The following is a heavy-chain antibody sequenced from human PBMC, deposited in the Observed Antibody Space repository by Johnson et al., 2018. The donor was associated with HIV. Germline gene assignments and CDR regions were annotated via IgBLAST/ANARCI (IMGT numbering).Heavy chain of an antibody. CDR1: GINFGSYW. V-gene: IGHV3-74*02. CDR2: IKSDGSYT. J-gene: IGHJ3*02. Sequence: VQLVESGGGVVRPGGSLRLSCAASGINFGSYWMHWFRQAPGKGLVWVSHIKSDGSYTNYADSVKGRFTVSRDNAKNSLYMQMKSLRAEATAVYYCARKGAWAFDIWGQGTMVTVSS. CDR3: ARKGAWAFDI. D-gene: IGHD3-16*01.